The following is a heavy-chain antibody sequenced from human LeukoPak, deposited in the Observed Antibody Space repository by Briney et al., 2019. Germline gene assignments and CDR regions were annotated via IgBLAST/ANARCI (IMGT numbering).Heavy chain of an antibody. V-gene: IGHV4-31*03. CDR3: ARWFLFSTSSGDAFDI. J-gene: IGHJ3*02. D-gene: IGHD3-10*01. CDR2: IFHSGDT. Sequence: SETLSLTCSVSGGSIGSDDCYWSWIRQHPGKGLEWIGYIFHSGDTYYNPSLKSRVTISMDTSKNQLSLTLTSVTAADTAVYFCARWFLFSTSSGDAFDIWGQGTMVTVSS. CDR1: GGSIGSDDCY.